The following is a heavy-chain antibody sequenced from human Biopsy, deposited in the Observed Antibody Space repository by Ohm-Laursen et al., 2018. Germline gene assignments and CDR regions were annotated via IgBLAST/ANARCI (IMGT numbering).Heavy chain of an antibody. J-gene: IGHJ6*02. CDR3: ARATNSTGWPYYYFYGMDV. Sequence: SETLSLTCTVSGGSISSDYWSWIQQTPGKGLEWIGYIYYSGSTNYNPSLKSRVTISVDTSKNQFSLRLNSVTAADMAVYYCARATNSTGWPYYYFYGMDVWGQGTTVTVSS. CDR1: GGSISSDY. CDR2: IYYSGST. V-gene: IGHV4-59*01. D-gene: IGHD2/OR15-2a*01.